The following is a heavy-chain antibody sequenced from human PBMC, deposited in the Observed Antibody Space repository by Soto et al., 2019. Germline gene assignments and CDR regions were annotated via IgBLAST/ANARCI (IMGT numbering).Heavy chain of an antibody. CDR3: AKEEGAADAFDI. V-gene: IGHV3-23*01. CDR2: TSGSGGST. J-gene: IGHJ3*02. CDR1: GFTFSSYA. Sequence: PGGSLRLSCAASGFTFSSYAMSWVRQAPGKGLEWVSATSGSGGSTYYADSVKGRFTISRDNSKNTLYLQMNGLRAEDTAVYYCAKEEGAADAFDIWGQGTMVTVSS.